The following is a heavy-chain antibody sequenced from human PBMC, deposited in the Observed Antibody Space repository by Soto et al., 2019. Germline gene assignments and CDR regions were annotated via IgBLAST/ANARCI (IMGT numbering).Heavy chain of an antibody. D-gene: IGHD6-13*01. CDR2: INHSGST. CDR1: GGPFSGYY. Sequence: SETLSLTCAVYGGPFSGYYWSWIRQPPGKGLEWIGEINHSGSTNYNPSLKSRVTISVDTSKNQFSLKLSSVTAADTAVYYCARGGRYSSSWTPRAYYYGMDVWGQGTTVTSP. V-gene: IGHV4-34*01. J-gene: IGHJ6*02. CDR3: ARGGRYSSSWTPRAYYYGMDV.